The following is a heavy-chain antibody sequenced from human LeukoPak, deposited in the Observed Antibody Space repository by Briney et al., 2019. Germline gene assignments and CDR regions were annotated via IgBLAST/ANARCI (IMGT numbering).Heavy chain of an antibody. CDR2: IHRSGSP. CDR1: LDTTTSNF. CDR3: AREILGGFNPGAY. D-gene: IGHD1-14*01. J-gene: IGHJ4*02. Sequence: SETLSLTCTVSLDTTTSNFWSWVRQPPGKGLEWIGEIHRSGSPNYNPSLQSRVTISIDRSRNQIALELSSVTAADTAVYYCAREILGGFNPGAYWGQGTLVTVSS. V-gene: IGHV4-4*02.